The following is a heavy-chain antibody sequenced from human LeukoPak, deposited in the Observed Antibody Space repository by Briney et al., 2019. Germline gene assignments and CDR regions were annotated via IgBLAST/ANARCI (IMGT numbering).Heavy chain of an antibody. V-gene: IGHV3-7*01. CDR3: ARDGAFRIYDY. J-gene: IGHJ4*02. D-gene: IGHD3-3*02. CDR2: IKQDGNEK. CDR1: GFTFSSYW. Sequence: PGGSLRLSCAASGFTFSSYWMTWVHQAPGKGLEWVASIKQDGNEKYYVDSVKGRFTISRDNARNSLYLQMSSLRADDTAVYYCARDGAFRIYDYWGQGTLVTVSS.